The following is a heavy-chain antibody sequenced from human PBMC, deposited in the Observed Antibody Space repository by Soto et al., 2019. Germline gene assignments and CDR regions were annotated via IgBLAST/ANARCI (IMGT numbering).Heavy chain of an antibody. CDR2: IKSISDGETT. V-gene: IGHV3-15*07. CDR3: TRRIAVAGTYYFDY. J-gene: IGHJ4*02. D-gene: IGHD6-19*01. Sequence: LLVESGGGIVQPGGSLRLSCVASGFTFSHAWMDWVRQAPGKGLEWVGRIKSISDGETTNYAASVAGRFTTSRDDSKNTLFLHVNSLKTEDTGVYYCTRRIAVAGTYYFDYWGQGTLVTVSA. CDR1: GFTFSHAW.